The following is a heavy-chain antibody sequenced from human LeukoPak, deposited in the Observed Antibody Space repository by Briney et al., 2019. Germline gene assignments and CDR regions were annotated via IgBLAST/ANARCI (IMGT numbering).Heavy chain of an antibody. CDR2: IFHSGST. CDR1: GGSIRTYY. D-gene: IGHD3-10*01. V-gene: IGHV4-59*08. J-gene: IGHJ6*03. Sequence: SETLSLTCTVAGGSIRTYYGIWTRQPPGKGLEWIGYIFHSGSTNYNPSLKSLFTRSIDTSKKQFSLMLISVTAADTAVYYCAMAYYYSAGRLEIYYMHVWAKGTTVTVSS. CDR3: AMAYYYSAGRLEIYYMHV.